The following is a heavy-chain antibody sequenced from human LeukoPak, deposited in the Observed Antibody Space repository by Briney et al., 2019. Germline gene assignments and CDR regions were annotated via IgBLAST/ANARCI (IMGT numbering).Heavy chain of an antibody. J-gene: IGHJ3*02. CDR1: GFTFSTYG. D-gene: IGHD6-13*01. Sequence: PGGSLRLSCAASGFTFSTYGMPWVRQAPGKGLEWVPFLRYDGSNKDYADSVKGRFTISRDNSKNTLYLQMNSLRAEDTAVYYCARDLLVLNAYAFDIWGQGTMVTVSS. V-gene: IGHV3-30*02. CDR2: LRYDGSNK. CDR3: ARDLLVLNAYAFDI.